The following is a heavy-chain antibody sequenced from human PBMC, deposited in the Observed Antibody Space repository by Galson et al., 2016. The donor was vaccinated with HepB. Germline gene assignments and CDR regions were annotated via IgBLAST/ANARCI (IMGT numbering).Heavy chain of an antibody. V-gene: IGHV3-7*04. CDR3: TRTISATAGID. D-gene: IGHD6-13*01. J-gene: IGHJ4*02. CDR2: IKQDGSEK. CDR1: GFTSSSYW. Sequence: SLRLSCPASGFTSSSYWTIWVRKSPGKGPEWLANIKQDGSEKYYVDSVRGRFTISRDNAMNSLYLHMSSLRAEDTALYYCTRTISATAGIDWGQGTLVTVSS.